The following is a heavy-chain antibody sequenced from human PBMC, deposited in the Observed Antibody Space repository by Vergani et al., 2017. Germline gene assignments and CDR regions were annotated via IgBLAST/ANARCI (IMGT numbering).Heavy chain of an antibody. D-gene: IGHD2-2*01. V-gene: IGHV1-2*02. J-gene: IGHJ2*01. CDR2: INPNSGGT. Sequence: QLVQSGPEVKKPGASVKVSCKASGYTFTGYYMHWVRQAPGQGLEWMGWINPNSGGTNYAQKFQGRVTMTRDTSISTAYMELSRLRSDDTAVYYCARDQVLGYCSSTSCLSWYFDLWGRGTLVTVSS. CDR1: GYTFTGYY. CDR3: ARDQVLGYCSSTSCLSWYFDL.